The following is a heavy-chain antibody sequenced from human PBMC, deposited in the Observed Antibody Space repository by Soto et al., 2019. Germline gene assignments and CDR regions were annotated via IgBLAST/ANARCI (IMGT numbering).Heavy chain of an antibody. D-gene: IGHD2-15*01. Sequence: ASVKVSCKASGYTFTSYDINWVRQATGQGLEWMGWMNPNSGNTGYAQKFQGRVTMTRDTSTSTVYMELSSLRSEDTAVYYCARDKVAGTYYFDYWGQGTLVTVSS. J-gene: IGHJ4*02. CDR1: GYTFTSYD. CDR2: MNPNSGNT. CDR3: ARDKVAGTYYFDY. V-gene: IGHV1-8*01.